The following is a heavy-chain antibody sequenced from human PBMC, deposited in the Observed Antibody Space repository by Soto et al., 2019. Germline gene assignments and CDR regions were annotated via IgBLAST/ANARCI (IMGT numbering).Heavy chain of an antibody. CDR2: ISYDGSNK. Sequence: QVQLVESGGGVVQPGRSLRLSCAASGFTFSSYGMHWVRQAPGKGLEWGSVISYDGSNKYYADSVKGRFTISRDNSKNTLYLQMNSLRAEDTAVYYCAGYSSSSHGGPWGHGNLVTVS. CDR3: AGYSSSSHGGP. V-gene: IGHV3-30*03. D-gene: IGHD6-13*01. CDR1: GFTFSSYG. J-gene: IGHJ5*02.